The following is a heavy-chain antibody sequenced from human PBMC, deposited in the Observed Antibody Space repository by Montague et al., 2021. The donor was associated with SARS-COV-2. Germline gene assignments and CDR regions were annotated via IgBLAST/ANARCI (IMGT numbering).Heavy chain of an antibody. CDR1: GFTFGDYA. J-gene: IGHJ4*02. Sequence: SLRLSCAASGFTFGDYAMHWVRQGPGKGLEWVAGIFWNSGSVYYADSVKGRFTMSRDNAMNSLYLEMSSLRVEDTALYYCAKASHYDFRRAYHLDFWGQGTLVAVSS. V-gene: IGHV3-9*01. D-gene: IGHD3-3*01. CDR2: IFWNSGSV. CDR3: AKASHYDFRRAYHLDF.